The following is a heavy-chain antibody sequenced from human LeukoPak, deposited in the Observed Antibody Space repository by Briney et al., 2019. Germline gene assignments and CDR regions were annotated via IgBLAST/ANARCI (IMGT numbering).Heavy chain of an antibody. CDR2: IYYSGST. CDR1: GGSISSYY. D-gene: IGHD5-18*01. CDR3: ASSSAMVTHSFDY. J-gene: IGHJ4*02. V-gene: IGHV4-59*08. Sequence: PAETLSLTCTVSGGSISSYYWSWIRQPPGEGLEWIGFIYYSGSTNQNPSLKSRVTMSVDTFKNQFFVRLRSVTAADTAVYYCASSSAMVTHSFDYWGQGTLVPVSS.